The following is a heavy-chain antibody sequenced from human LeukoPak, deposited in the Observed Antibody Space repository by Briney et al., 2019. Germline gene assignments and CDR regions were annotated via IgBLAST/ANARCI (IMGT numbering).Heavy chain of an antibody. J-gene: IGHJ4*02. CDR3: TRSIVVVTYYLDY. CDR2: TRSKRFGETI. Sequence: GGSLRLSCTASGFPFVDYAINWVRQAPGKGLEWVGFTRSKRFGETIEYAASVKGRFTISRDDSISTAYLQMNSLKTEDTAVYYSTRSIVVVTYYLDYWGQGTLVTVPS. CDR1: GFPFVDYA. D-gene: IGHD2-21*02. V-gene: IGHV3-49*04.